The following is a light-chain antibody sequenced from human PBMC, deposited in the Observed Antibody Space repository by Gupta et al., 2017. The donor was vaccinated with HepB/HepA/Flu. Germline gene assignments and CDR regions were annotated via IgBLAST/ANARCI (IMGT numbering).Light chain of an antibody. J-gene: IGKJ1*01. CDR1: QSISSY. CDR2: AAS. CDR3: QQSNSSPPGT. V-gene: IGKV1-39*01. Sequence: DIQMNQFQSSLSASVGDRVTITCRASQSISSYLHWYQQKPGKAPKLLIYAASSLQSGVPSRFSGSGSGTDFTLTISSLQPEDFATYYCQQSNSSPPGTFGQGTKVEIK.